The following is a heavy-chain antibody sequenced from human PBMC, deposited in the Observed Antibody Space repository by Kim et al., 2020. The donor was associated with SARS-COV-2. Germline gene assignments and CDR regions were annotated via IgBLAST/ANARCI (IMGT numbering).Heavy chain of an antibody. CDR2: IYPGDSDT. J-gene: IGHJ6*02. V-gene: IGHV5-51*01. CDR1: GYSFTSYW. D-gene: IGHD3-9*01. CDR3: ARYYPAEGYDILTGHDYYYYGMDV. Sequence: GESLKISCKGSGYSFTSYWIGWVRQMPGKGLEWMGIIYPGDSDTRYSPSFQGQVTISADKSISTSYLQWSSLKASDTAMYYCARYYPAEGYDILTGHDYYYYGMDVWGQGTTVTVSS.